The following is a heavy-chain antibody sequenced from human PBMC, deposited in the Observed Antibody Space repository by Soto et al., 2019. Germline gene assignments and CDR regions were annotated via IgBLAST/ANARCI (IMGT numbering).Heavy chain of an antibody. D-gene: IGHD2-2*01. J-gene: IGHJ6*02. CDR3: ARDRYDIVVDYYYYGMDV. CDR1: GFTFSRYA. Sequence: GGSLRLSCAASGFTFSRYAMHWVRQAPGKGLEWVAVISYDGSNKYYADSVKGRFTISRDNSKNTLYLQMNSLRAEDTAVYYCARDRYDIVVDYYYYGMDVWGQGTTVTVSS. V-gene: IGHV3-30-3*01. CDR2: ISYDGSNK.